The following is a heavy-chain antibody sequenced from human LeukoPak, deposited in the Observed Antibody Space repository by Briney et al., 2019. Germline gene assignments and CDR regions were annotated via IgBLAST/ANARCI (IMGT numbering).Heavy chain of an antibody. CDR1: GFTFSSYW. J-gene: IGHJ4*02. CDR2: IIPIFGTA. V-gene: IGHV1-69*13. Sequence: SVKVSCKASGFTFSSYWMHWVRQAPGQGLEWMGGIIPIFGTANYAQKFQGRVTITADESTSTAYMELSSLRSEDTAVYYCARKSGGSYHFDYWGQGTLVTVSS. D-gene: IGHD1-26*01. CDR3: ARKSGGSYHFDY.